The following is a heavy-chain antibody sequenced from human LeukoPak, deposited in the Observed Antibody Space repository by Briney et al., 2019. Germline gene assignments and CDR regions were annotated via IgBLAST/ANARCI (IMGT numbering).Heavy chain of an antibody. CDR2: ISSSSSYI. V-gene: IGHV3-21*01. CDR1: GFTFSSYS. D-gene: IGHD1-26*01. J-gene: IGHJ3*02. Sequence: GGSLRLSCAASGFTFSSYSMSWVRQAPGKGLEWVSSISSSSSYIYFADSVKGRFTISRDNAKNSLYLQMNSLRAEDTAVYYCAREGGSSLGAFDIWGQGTMVTVSS. CDR3: AREGGSSLGAFDI.